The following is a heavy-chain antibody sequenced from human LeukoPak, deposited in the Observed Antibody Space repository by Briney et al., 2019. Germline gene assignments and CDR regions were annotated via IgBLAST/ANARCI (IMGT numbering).Heavy chain of an antibody. J-gene: IGHJ1*01. D-gene: IGHD6-13*01. V-gene: IGHV3-7*01. Sequence: QPGGSLRLSCAASGFTFSGYWMSWVRQAPGKGLEWVANINQDGSEKYYVDSVKGRFTISRDNAKNSLFLQMGSLRVEDTAVYYCARGSTAGYNSSWYGFRNWGQGTLVSVSS. CDR2: INQDGSEK. CDR1: GFTFSGYW. CDR3: ARGSTAGYNSSWYGFRN.